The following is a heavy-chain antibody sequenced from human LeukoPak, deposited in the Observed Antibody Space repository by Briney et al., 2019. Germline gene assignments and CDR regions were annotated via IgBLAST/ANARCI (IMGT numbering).Heavy chain of an antibody. Sequence: GGSLRLSCAASGLTFSSYWMSWVRQAPGKGLEWVANIKQDGSEKYYVDSVKGRFTISRDNAKNSLYLQMNSLRAEDTAVYYCARTRDNYYYMDVWGKGTTVTVSS. V-gene: IGHV3-7*01. D-gene: IGHD2-2*01. CDR2: IKQDGSEK. CDR1: GLTFSSYW. J-gene: IGHJ6*03. CDR3: ARTRDNYYYMDV.